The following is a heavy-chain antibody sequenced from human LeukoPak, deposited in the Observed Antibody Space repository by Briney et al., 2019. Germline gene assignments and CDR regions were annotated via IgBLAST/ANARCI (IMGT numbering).Heavy chain of an antibody. CDR2: IHPGDSDT. D-gene: IGHD3-10*01. V-gene: IGHV5-51*01. Sequence: GESLKISCKGSGYSFPSYWIGWVRQMPGKGLEWVGIIHPGDSDTRYSPSFQGQVTISADKSISTAYLQWSSLKASDTAIYYCARRSGNSYYYYYMDVWGKGTTVTVSS. J-gene: IGHJ6*03. CDR1: GYSFPSYW. CDR3: ARRSGNSYYYYYMDV.